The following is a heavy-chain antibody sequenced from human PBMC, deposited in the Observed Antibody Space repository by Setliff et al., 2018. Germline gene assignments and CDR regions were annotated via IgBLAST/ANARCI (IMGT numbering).Heavy chain of an antibody. Sequence: ASETLSLTCTVSGGSISSSSYYWGWIRQPPGKGLEWIGSIYYSGSTYYNPSLKSRVTISVATSKNQFSLKLSSVTAADTAVYYCARGGKILEWLYAHDYWGQGTLVTVSS. V-gene: IGHV4-39*07. CDR1: GGSISSSSYY. J-gene: IGHJ4*02. D-gene: IGHD3-3*01. CDR2: IYYSGST. CDR3: ARGGKILEWLYAHDY.